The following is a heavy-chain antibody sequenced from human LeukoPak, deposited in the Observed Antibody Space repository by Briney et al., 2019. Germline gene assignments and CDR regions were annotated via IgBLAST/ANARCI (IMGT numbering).Heavy chain of an antibody. CDR1: GFIVSDNY. D-gene: IGHD6-13*01. J-gene: IGHJ6*02. CDR3: AKPPAAAAYFYYGMDV. CDR2: IYSGGNT. Sequence: PGGSLRLSCAASGFIVSDNYMSWVRQAPGKGLEWVSVIYSGGNTYYADSVKGRFTISRDNSKNTLYLQMNSLRAEDTAVYYCAKPPAAAAYFYYGMDVRGQGTTVTVSS. V-gene: IGHV3-53*01.